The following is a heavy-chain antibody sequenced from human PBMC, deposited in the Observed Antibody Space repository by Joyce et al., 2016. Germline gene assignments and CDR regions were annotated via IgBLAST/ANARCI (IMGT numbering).Heavy chain of an antibody. J-gene: IGHJ4*02. CDR3: ASSLRASGWTWGKGLDY. CDR1: GGDFSSYP. D-gene: IGHD6-19*01. CDR2: IIPVTGTL. Sequence: QVLLVQSGAEVKKPGSSVRVSCRPSGGDFSSYPFNGVGQAPGQGLEWGAGIIPVTGTLNYLQKLQDRLTISADESRTTVYMDLSNLRSDDTATYYCASSLRASGWTWGKGLDYWGQGTVVSVSS. V-gene: IGHV1-69*12.